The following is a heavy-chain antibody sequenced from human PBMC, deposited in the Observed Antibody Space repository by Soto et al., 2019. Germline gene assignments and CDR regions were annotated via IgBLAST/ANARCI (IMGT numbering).Heavy chain of an antibody. CDR1: GGSFSGYY. CDR2: INHSGST. J-gene: IGHJ6*03. Sequence: SETLSLTCAVYGGSFSGYYWSWIRQPPGKGLEWIGEINHSGSTNYNPSLKSRVTISVDTSKNQFSLKLSSVTAADTAVYYCARGGVVLAHYMDVWGKGTTVTVSS. D-gene: IGHD2-2*01. CDR3: ARGGVVLAHYMDV. V-gene: IGHV4-34*01.